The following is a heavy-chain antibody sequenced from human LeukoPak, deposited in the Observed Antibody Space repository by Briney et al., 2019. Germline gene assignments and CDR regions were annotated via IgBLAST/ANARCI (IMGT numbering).Heavy chain of an antibody. CDR3: ARDSMYSSSPKGYYYYYYYMDV. Sequence: PGGSLRLSCAASGFTFSSYSMNWVRQAPGKGLEWVSSISSSSSYIYYADSVKGRFTISRDNAKNSLYLQMNSLRAEDTAVYYCARDSMYSSSPKGYYYYYYYMDVWGKGTTVTVSS. D-gene: IGHD6-6*01. J-gene: IGHJ6*03. CDR1: GFTFSSYS. CDR2: ISSSSSYI. V-gene: IGHV3-21*01.